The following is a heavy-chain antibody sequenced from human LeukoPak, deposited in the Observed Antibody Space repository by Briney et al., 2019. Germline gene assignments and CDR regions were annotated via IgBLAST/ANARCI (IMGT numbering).Heavy chain of an antibody. D-gene: IGHD4-17*01. V-gene: IGHV4-34*01. J-gene: IGHJ4*02. CDR1: GFTVSTNY. CDR3: TRMTTGHDY. CDR2: INHSGYT. Sequence: GSLRLSCAASGFTVSTNYMNWVRQAPGKGLEWIGEINHSGYTNDNPSLKSRVTLSIDTSRKQFSLNLRSVTVADAGTYYCTRMTTGHDYWGQGTLVTVSS.